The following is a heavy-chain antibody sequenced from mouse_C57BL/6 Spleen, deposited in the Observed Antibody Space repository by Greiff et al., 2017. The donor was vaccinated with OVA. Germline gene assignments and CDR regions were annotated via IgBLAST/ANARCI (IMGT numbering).Heavy chain of an antibody. CDR2: IYPRDGST. Sequence: VHLVESGPELVKPGASVTLSCKASGYTFTSYDINWVKQRPGQGLEWIGWIYPRDGSTKYNEKFKGKATLTVDTSSSTAYMELHSLTSEDSAVYFCARSVITTVVATGAMDYWGQGTSVTVSS. V-gene: IGHV1-85*01. J-gene: IGHJ4*01. CDR1: GYTFTSYD. CDR3: ARSVITTVVATGAMDY. D-gene: IGHD1-1*01.